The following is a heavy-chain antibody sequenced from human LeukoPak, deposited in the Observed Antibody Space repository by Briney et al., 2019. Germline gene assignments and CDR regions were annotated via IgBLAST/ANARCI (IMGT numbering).Heavy chain of an antibody. D-gene: IGHD2-15*01. CDR2: ISESGANT. J-gene: IGHJ6*02. CDR1: GFTFSSYA. V-gene: IGHV3-23*01. Sequence: GGSLRLSCAATGFTFSSYAMSWVRQAPGKGLERVSTISESGANTHYAASVKGRFTISRDDSKHTLYVQMNSLRGEDTAIYYCTIQCSGSSCRLPNVWGQGTTVTVSS. CDR3: TIQCSGSSCRLPNV.